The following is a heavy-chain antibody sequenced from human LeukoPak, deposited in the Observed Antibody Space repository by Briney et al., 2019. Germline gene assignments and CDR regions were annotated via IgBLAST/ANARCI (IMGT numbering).Heavy chain of an antibody. CDR1: GYNFTNYW. CDR3: ARDLHNHEGMDV. D-gene: IGHD3-3*01. V-gene: IGHV5-51*01. J-gene: IGHJ6*02. CDR2: IYPGDSDT. Sequence: GESLKISCKGSGYNFTNYWIGWVRQMPGKGLEWMGIIYPGDSDTRYSPSFQGQVIISAEKSISSAYLQWSSLTASDTAMYYCARDLHNHEGMDVWGQGTTVTVS.